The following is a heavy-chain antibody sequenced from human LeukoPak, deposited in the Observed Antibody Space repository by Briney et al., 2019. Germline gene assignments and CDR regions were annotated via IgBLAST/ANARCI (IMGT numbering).Heavy chain of an antibody. J-gene: IGHJ5*02. CDR3: AKGGCSGGTCYSTS. CDR2: ISGSGAYT. Sequence: PGGSLRLSCAASGFTFSSYAMSWVRQAPGKGLEWVSGISGSGAYTYYADSVKGRFTISRDNSENTLYLQMNSLRAEDTAVYYCAKGGCSGGTCYSTSWGQGTLVTVSS. V-gene: IGHV3-23*01. CDR1: GFTFSSYA. D-gene: IGHD2-15*01.